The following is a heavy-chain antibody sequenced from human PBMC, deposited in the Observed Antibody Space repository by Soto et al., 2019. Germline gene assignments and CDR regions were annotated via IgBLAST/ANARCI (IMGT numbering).Heavy chain of an antibody. CDR3: ARDLKSFYDSSGYHTNWFDL. Sequence: GGSLRLSCAASGFTFSSYSMNWVRQAPGKGLEWVSSISSSSSYIYYADSVKGRFTISRDNAKNSLYLQMNSLRAEDTAVYYCARDLKSFYDSSGYHTNWFDLWAQGTLVTVS. J-gene: IGHJ5*02. CDR1: GFTFSSYS. D-gene: IGHD3-22*01. CDR2: ISSSSSYI. V-gene: IGHV3-21*01.